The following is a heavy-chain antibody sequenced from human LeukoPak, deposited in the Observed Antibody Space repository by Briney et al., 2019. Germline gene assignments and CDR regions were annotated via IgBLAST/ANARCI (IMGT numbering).Heavy chain of an antibody. CDR3: ASGYSGYDSTAFDY. D-gene: IGHD5-12*01. Sequence: SETLSLTCTVSGGSISSSSYYWGRIRQPPGKGLEWIGSIYYSGSTYYNPSLKSRVTISVDTSKNQFSLKLSSVTAADTAVYYCASGYSGYDSTAFDYWGQGTLVTVSS. CDR1: GGSISSSSYY. J-gene: IGHJ4*02. V-gene: IGHV4-39*01. CDR2: IYYSGST.